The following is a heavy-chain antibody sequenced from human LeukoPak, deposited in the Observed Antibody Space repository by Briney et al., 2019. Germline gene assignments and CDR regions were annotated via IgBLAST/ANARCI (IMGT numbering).Heavy chain of an antibody. D-gene: IGHD3-9*01. CDR3: ATYYDILSGYTFDY. V-gene: IGHV4-4*02. J-gene: IGHJ4*02. Sequence: SETLSLTCTVSGGSISRSNWWSWVRQPPGKGLEWIGEIHDTGSTNYNPPLKSRVTMSLDKSKNQFSLNLNSVTAADTAVYYCATYYDILSGYTFDYWGQETLVAVSS. CDR1: GGSISRSNW. CDR2: IHDTGST.